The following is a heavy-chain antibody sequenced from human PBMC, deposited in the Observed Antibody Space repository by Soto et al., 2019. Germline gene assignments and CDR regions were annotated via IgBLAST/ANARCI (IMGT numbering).Heavy chain of an antibody. D-gene: IGHD2-2*02. V-gene: IGHV3-23*01. J-gene: IGHJ4*02. CDR3: AKCARETATSCHRGIAY. CDR1: GFTFNIFA. CDR2: ISYSGSST. Sequence: EVQLLESGGGLVQPGESLKLSCAASGFTFNIFAMSWVRQAPGKGLEWVSGISYSGSSTYYADSVKGRFTISRDNSKNTLYLQMNSLRGEDTAMYYCAKCARETATSCHRGIAYWGRGTLVTVSS.